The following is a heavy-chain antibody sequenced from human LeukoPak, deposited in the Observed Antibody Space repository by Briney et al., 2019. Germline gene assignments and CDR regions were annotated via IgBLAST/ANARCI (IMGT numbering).Heavy chain of an antibody. CDR2: IYKNAIT. CDR3: AKDPTHFRVWDDYDNTRLNY. Sequence: GGSLRLSCAASGFTVSSNYMTWVRQAPGKGLEWVSVIYKNAITYHADTVKGRFTISRDNAKNMLYLQMNSLRAEDTAVYYCAKDPTHFRVWDDYDNTRLNYWGQGTLVTVSS. J-gene: IGHJ4*02. CDR1: GFTVSSNY. V-gene: IGHV3-66*03. D-gene: IGHD3-22*01.